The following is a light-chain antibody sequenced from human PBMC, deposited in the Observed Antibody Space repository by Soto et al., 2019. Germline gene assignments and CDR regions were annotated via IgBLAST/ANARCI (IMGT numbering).Light chain of an antibody. V-gene: IGLV2-8*01. J-gene: IGLJ1*01. CDR2: EVN. CDR1: SSDVGYNY. Sequence: QLVLTQPPSASGSPGQSVAISCTGTSSDVGYNYVSWYQQHPGKAPKLMIYEVNKRPSGVPDRFSGSKSGNTASLTVSGLQAEDEADYYCSSYAGSSNVFGTGTKLTVL. CDR3: SSYAGSSNV.